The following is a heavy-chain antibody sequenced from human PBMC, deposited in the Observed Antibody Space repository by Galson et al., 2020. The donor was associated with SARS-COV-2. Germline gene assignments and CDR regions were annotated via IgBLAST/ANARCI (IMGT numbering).Heavy chain of an antibody. D-gene: IGHD3-3*01. CDR2: IYTSGST. V-gene: IGHV4-61*09. Sequence: SETLSLTCTVSGGSISSGSYYWSWIRQPAGKGLEWIGHIYTSGSTNYNPSLKSRVTISVDTSKNQFSLKLSSVTAADTAVYYCARADTIFGVVNTYYYYYYYMDVWGKGTTVTVSS. J-gene: IGHJ6*03. CDR1: GGSISSGSYY. CDR3: ARADTIFGVVNTYYYYYYYMDV.